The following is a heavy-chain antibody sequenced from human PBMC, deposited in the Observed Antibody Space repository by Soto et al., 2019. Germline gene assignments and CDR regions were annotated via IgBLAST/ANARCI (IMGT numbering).Heavy chain of an antibody. CDR3: ARDPHRSGWRNFFSD. J-gene: IGHJ4*02. D-gene: IGHD6-19*01. V-gene: IGHV3-30-3*01. CDR2: ISYDETNK. Sequence: GGSLRLSCAASGFTFNNFAMHWVRQAPGKGLEWVAVISYDETNKYYTDSVKGRFTISRDNSKNTLFLQMDSLRADDTAVYYCARDPHRSGWRNFFSDWGQGALVTVSS. CDR1: GFTFNNFA.